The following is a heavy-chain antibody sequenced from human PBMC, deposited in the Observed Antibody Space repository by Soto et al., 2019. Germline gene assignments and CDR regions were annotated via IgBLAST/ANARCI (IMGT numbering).Heavy chain of an antibody. V-gene: IGHV1-69*02. J-gene: IGHJ6*02. CDR2: IIPILGIA. CDR3: ARWPSITIFGVVITGNYYGMDV. D-gene: IGHD3-3*01. CDR1: GGTFCSYT. Sequence: SSVNVSCKASGGTFCSYTISWVRQAPGQGLEWMGRIIPILGIANYAQKFQGRVTITADKCTSTAYMELSSLRSEDTAVYYCARWPSITIFGVVITGNYYGMDVWG.